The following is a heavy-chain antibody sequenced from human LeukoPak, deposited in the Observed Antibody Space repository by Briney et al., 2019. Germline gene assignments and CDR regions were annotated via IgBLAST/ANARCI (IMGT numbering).Heavy chain of an antibody. CDR3: ARERAQDGDYGRNWFDP. CDR2: ISAYNGNT. J-gene: IGHJ5*02. D-gene: IGHD4-17*01. V-gene: IGHV1-18*01. CDR1: GYTFTSYG. Sequence: ASVKGSCKASGYTFTSYGISWVRQAPGQGLEWMGWISAYNGNTNYAQKLQGRVTMTTDTSTSTAYMELRSLRSDDTAVYYCARERAQDGDYGRNWFDPWGQGTLVTVSS.